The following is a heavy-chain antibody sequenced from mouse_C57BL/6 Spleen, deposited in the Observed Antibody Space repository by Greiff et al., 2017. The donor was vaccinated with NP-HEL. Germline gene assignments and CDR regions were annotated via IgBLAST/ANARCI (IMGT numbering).Heavy chain of an antibody. Sequence: EVQLQQSGAELVRPGASVKLSCTASGFNIKDDYMHWVKQRPEQGLEWIGWIDPENGDTEYASKFQGKATITADTSSNTAYLQLSSLTSEDTAVYYCTTPTGTGWYFDVWGTGTTVTVSS. CDR3: TTPTGTGWYFDV. V-gene: IGHV14-4*01. J-gene: IGHJ1*03. CDR1: GFNIKDDY. CDR2: IDPENGDT. D-gene: IGHD4-1*02.